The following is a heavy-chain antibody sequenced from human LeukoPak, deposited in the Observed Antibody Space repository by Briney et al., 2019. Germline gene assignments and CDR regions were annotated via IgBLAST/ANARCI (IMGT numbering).Heavy chain of an antibody. J-gene: IGHJ6*02. D-gene: IGHD6-6*01. CDR2: IYSGGST. V-gene: IGHV3-53*05. Sequence: QAGGSLRLSRAASGFTVSSNYMSWVRQAPGKGLEWVSVIYSGGSTYYADSVKGRFTISRDNSKNTLYLQMNSLRAEDTAVYYCARDGSVLQNYYYYYGMDVWGQGTTVTVSS. CDR1: GFTVSSNY. CDR3: ARDGSVLQNYYYYYGMDV.